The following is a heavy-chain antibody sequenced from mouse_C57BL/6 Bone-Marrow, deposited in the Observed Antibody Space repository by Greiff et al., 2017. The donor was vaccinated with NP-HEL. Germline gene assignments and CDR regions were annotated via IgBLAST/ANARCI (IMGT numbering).Heavy chain of an antibody. J-gene: IGHJ1*03. D-gene: IGHD1-1*01. CDR2: IYPRSGNT. CDR3: AREGITTVVATGGWYFDV. CDR1: GYTFTSYG. Sequence: QVQLQQSGAELARPGASVKLSCKASGYTFTSYGISWVKQRTGQGLEWIGEIYPRSGNTYYNEKFKGKATLTADKSSSTAYMALRSLTSEDSAVYFCAREGITTVVATGGWYFDVWGTGTTVTVSS. V-gene: IGHV1-81*01.